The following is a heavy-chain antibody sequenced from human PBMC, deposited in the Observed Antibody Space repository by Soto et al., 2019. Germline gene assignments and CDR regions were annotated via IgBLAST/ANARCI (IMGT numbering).Heavy chain of an antibody. V-gene: IGHV1-18*01. CDR3: AREMSAFSSGSNWFDP. D-gene: IGHD6-19*01. J-gene: IGHJ5*02. CDR2: ISAYNGNT. CDR1: GYTFTSYG. Sequence: VKVSCKASGYTFTSYGISWVRQAPGQGLEWMGWISAYNGNTNYAQKLQGRVTMTTDTSTSTAYMELRSLRSDDTAVYYCAREMSAFSSGSNWFDPWGQGTLVTVSS.